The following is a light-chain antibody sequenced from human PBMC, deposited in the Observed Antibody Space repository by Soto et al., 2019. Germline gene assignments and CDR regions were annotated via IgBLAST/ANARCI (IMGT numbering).Light chain of an antibody. V-gene: IGKV3-20*01. CDR2: GAS. CDR3: QQYGSSPLT. J-gene: IGKJ4*01. CDR1: QSVSSSY. Sequence: EIVLTQSPGTLSLSPGERATLSCRASQSVSSSYLAWYQQKPGQAPRLLMYGASNRATGIPDRFSGSGSGTDFTLTISRLEPEDFAVYYCQQYGSSPLTFGGGTKVEIK.